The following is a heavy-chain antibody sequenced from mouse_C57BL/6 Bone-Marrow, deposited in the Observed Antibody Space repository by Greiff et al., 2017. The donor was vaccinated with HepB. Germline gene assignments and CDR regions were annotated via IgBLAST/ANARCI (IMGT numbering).Heavy chain of an antibody. J-gene: IGHJ2*01. V-gene: IGHV1-53*01. Sequence: QVQLKQPGTELVKPGASVKLSCKASGYTFTSYWMHWVKQRPGQGLEWIGNINPSNGGTNYNEKFKSKATLTVDKSSSTAYMQLSSLTSEDSAVYYCARCFYGSSHYFDYWGQGTTLTVSS. CDR2: INPSNGGT. CDR1: GYTFTSYW. D-gene: IGHD1-1*01. CDR3: ARCFYGSSHYFDY.